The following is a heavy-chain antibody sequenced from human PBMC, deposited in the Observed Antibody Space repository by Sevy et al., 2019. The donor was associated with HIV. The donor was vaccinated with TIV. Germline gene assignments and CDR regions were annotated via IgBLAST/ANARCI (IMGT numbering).Heavy chain of an antibody. Sequence: GGSLRLSCAASGFTFSSYAMHWVRQAPGKGLEWVAVISNDGSNKYYADSVKGRFTISGDNSKNTLYLQMNSLRAEDTAVYYCLVVVPAAIQDWFDPWGQGTLVTVSS. CDR2: ISNDGSNK. V-gene: IGHV3-30-3*01. D-gene: IGHD2-2*01. CDR3: LVVVPAAIQDWFDP. CDR1: GFTFSSYA. J-gene: IGHJ5*02.